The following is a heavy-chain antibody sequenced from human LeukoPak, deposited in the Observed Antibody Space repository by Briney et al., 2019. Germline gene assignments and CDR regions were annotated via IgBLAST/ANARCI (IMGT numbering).Heavy chain of an antibody. J-gene: IGHJ6*03. D-gene: IGHD3-10*01. CDR1: GFTFSSYG. V-gene: IGHV3-23*01. CDR2: ISGSGGST. CDR3: AKGGAVSSKSITMVRGTRKYSYYMDV. Sequence: GGSLRLSCAASGFTFSSYGMSWVRQAPGKGLEWVSVISGSGGSTYYADSVKGRFTISRDNSKNTLYLQMNSLRVEDTAVYYCAKGGAVSSKSITMVRGTRKYSYYMDVWGKGTTVTISS.